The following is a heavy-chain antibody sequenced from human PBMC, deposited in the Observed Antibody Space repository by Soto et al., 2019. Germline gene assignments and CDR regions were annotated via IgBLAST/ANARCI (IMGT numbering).Heavy chain of an antibody. V-gene: IGHV4-30-4*01. Sequence: SETLSLTCSVSGGSISSGDYYWNWIRQPPGKGLEWIGHIYYSGSTYYNPSLKSRVTISVDTSKNQFSLKLSSVTAADTAVYYCARVCGGDCHNGMDVWGQGTTVTVSS. CDR2: IYYSGST. CDR1: GGSISSGDYY. D-gene: IGHD2-21*02. J-gene: IGHJ6*02. CDR3: ARVCGGDCHNGMDV.